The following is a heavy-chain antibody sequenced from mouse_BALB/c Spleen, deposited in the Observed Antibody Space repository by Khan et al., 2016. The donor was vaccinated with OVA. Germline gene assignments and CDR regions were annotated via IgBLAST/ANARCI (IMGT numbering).Heavy chain of an antibody. Sequence: QVQLKESGGDLVRPGASVKLSCKTSGYTFTSYWIHWVKQWSGQGLEWIARIYPGTGSIYYNENFKDKATLTADISSSTAYMQLGSLKSEDSAVXLCGRGSGFGNYFDYWGQGTLVTVSA. CDR2: IYPGTGSI. D-gene: IGHD2-1*01. J-gene: IGHJ3*01. CDR3: GRGSGFGNYFDY. CDR1: GYTFTSYW. V-gene: IGHV1S132*01.